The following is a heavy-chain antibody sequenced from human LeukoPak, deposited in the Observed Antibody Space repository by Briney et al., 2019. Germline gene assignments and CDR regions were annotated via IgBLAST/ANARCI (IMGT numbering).Heavy chain of an antibody. D-gene: IGHD3-22*01. Sequence: SETLSLTCTVSGGSISSYYWSWIRQPPGKGLEWIGYIYYSGSTNYNPSPKSRVTISVDTSKNQFSLKLSSVTAADTAVYYCARGTDYYDSTGAFDIWGQGTMVTVSS. V-gene: IGHV4-59*01. J-gene: IGHJ3*02. CDR3: ARGTDYYDSTGAFDI. CDR2: IYYSGST. CDR1: GGSISSYY.